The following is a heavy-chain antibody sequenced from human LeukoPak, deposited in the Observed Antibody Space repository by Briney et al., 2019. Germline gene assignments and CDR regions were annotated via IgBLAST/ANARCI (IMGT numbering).Heavy chain of an antibody. CDR3: GRVILGEAKSPIDC. D-gene: IGHD3-10*01. Sequence: SETLSLTCTVSGGSISSTSYYWGWIRQPPGKGLEWIGVMSNSGSTYYSPSLKSRVTIFVDTSKNQFSLKLTSVTAAGTAIYYCGRVILGEAKSPIDCWGQGTLDTVSS. CDR2: MSNSGST. CDR1: GGSISSTSYY. V-gene: IGHV4-39*01. J-gene: IGHJ4*02.